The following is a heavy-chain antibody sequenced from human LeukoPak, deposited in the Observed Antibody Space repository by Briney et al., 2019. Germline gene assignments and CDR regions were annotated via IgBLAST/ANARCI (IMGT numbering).Heavy chain of an antibody. CDR1: GFTFSSHA. J-gene: IGHJ6*02. CDR2: IWFDGSNS. V-gene: IGHV3-33*01. D-gene: IGHD3-16*01. CDR3: ARVGDYYDTDI. Sequence: GRSLRLSCEASGFTFSSHAMHWVRQAPGKGLEWVAIIWFDGSNSYYADSVKGRFTISRDNSKNTLYLQMNSLRAEDTAVYYCARVGDYYDTDIWGQGTTVTVSS.